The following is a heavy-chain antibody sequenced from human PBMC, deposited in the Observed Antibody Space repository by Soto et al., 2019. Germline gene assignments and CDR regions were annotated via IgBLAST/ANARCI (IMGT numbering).Heavy chain of an antibody. V-gene: IGHV2-5*02. CDR1: AFSLTTSGVG. D-gene: IGHD6-19*01. CDR3: AHRLVEAVAGTDTFDI. Sequence: QITLKESGPTPVKPTQTLTLTCTFSAFSLTTSGVGGAWISQPQGKALEWLALLYWDDDERYSPSLKSRLTITKDTSKNQVVLTITNMDPVDTATYYCAHRLVEAVAGTDTFDIWGQGTMVTVSS. CDR2: LYWDDDE. J-gene: IGHJ3*02.